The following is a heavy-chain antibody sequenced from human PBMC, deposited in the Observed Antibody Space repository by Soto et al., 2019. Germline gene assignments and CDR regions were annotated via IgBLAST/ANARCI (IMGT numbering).Heavy chain of an antibody. CDR1: GYTFNTYG. CDR2: ISVHNGNT. Sequence: QAQLLQSGGELKKSGASVKVSCKASGYTFNTYGISWVRQAPGQGLEWMAWISVHNGNTNFAQKFQGSVTLTTDTSASTANMELRSARSYGTAVYYCSIVPAVDISHLYIDIWGKGTKVTVSS. D-gene: IGHD3-16*01. V-gene: IGHV1-18*04. J-gene: IGHJ6*04. CDR3: SIVPAVDISHLYIDI.